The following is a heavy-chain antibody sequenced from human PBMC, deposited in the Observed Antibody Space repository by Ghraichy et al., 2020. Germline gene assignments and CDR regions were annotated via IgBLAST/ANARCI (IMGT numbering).Heavy chain of an antibody. D-gene: IGHD3-3*01. CDR3: ARGGVTIFGVVIRGRFYYYMDV. V-gene: IGHV1-69*06. CDR2: IIPIFGTA. Sequence: SVKVSCKASGGTFSSYAISWVRQAPGQGLEWMGGIIPIFGTANYAQKFQGRVTITADKSTSTAYMELSSLRSEDTAVYYCARGGVTIFGVVIRGRFYYYMDVWGKGTTVTVSS. CDR1: GGTFSSYA. J-gene: IGHJ6*03.